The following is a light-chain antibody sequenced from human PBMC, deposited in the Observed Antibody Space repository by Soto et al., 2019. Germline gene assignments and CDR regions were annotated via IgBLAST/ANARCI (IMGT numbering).Light chain of an antibody. CDR2: SAS. CDR1: QNLGTLY. Sequence: EIVLTQSPGTLSLSPGERGTLSCRASQNLGTLYLAWFQQKSGQAPRLLIYSASRRATGTPDRFTGSGSGTDFTLNINRVEPEDFAVYFCQQYAGSPRTFGQGTKVEIK. V-gene: IGKV3-20*01. J-gene: IGKJ1*01. CDR3: QQYAGSPRT.